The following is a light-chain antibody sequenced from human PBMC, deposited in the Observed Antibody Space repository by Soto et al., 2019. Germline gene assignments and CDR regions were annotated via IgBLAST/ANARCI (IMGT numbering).Light chain of an antibody. J-gene: IGKJ4*01. V-gene: IGKV3-20*01. Sequence: ILVTHAPVALSLSPGERATLSCKVSQSVSSSYLAWYQQKPGQAPRLLIYGASSRATGIPDRFSGSGSGTDFTLTISRLEPEDFAVYYCQQYGISPLTFGQGTKVEIK. CDR3: QQYGISPLT. CDR1: QSVSSSY. CDR2: GAS.